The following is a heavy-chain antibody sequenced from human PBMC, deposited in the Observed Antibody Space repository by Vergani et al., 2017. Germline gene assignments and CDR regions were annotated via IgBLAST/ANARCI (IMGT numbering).Heavy chain of an antibody. D-gene: IGHD4/OR15-4a*01. CDR2: IKNTGGST. CDR1: GFTFSSHA. J-gene: IGHJ4*02. CDR3: GRGSDNYN. V-gene: IGHV3-23*01. Sequence: EVQLLQSEGAVVQPGGSLRLSCVASGFTFSSHAMSWVLQGQGQGLEWVSSIKNTGGSTHYADSVKGRFTISRDNSKNTRYLQMNSLRVEDTAVYYCGRGSDNYNWGQGTWVTVSS.